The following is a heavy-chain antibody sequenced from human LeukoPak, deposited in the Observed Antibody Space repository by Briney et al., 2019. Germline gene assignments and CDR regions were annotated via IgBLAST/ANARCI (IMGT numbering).Heavy chain of an antibody. J-gene: IGHJ4*02. Sequence: LRLSCTASGFTVSSSYMSWIRQPPGKGLEWIGYIYYSGSTYYNPSLKSRVTISVDTSKNQFSLKLSSVTAADTAVYYCASGYCSSTSCANHFDYWGQGTLVTVSS. CDR3: ASGYCSSTSCANHFDY. CDR2: IYYSGST. V-gene: IGHV4-30-4*08. D-gene: IGHD2-2*01. CDR1: GFTVSSSY.